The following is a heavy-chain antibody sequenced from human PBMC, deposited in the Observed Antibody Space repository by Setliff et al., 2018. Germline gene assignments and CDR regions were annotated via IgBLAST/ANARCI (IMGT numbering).Heavy chain of an antibody. J-gene: IGHJ4*02. CDR3: AKVKKPLIRGSGFDY. D-gene: IGHD3-10*01. V-gene: IGHV3-30*02. CDR1: GFVFGTYG. Sequence: GGSLRLSCAASGFVFGTYGTHWVRQAPGRGLDWVASVRFDGTYKVYADSVKGRFTISRDNSENTLFLQMTSLRPEDTGIYYCAKVKKPLIRGSGFDYWGRGTLVTVSS. CDR2: VRFDGTYK.